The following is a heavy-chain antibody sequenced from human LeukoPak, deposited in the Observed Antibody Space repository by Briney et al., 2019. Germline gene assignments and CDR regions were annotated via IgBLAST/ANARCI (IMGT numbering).Heavy chain of an antibody. Sequence: SETLSLTCNVSHEFFSGFYWSWIRQPPGKGLEWIGDINHGGSTNFNPSLKSRVTMSVDTSKNQFSLKLSSVTAADTAVYYCARHGDHSSTWSPELYYYYYMDVWGKGTTVTISS. J-gene: IGHJ6*03. CDR2: INHGGST. CDR3: ARHGDHSSTWSPELYYYYYMDV. V-gene: IGHV4-34*01. CDR1: HEFFSGFY. D-gene: IGHD6-13*01.